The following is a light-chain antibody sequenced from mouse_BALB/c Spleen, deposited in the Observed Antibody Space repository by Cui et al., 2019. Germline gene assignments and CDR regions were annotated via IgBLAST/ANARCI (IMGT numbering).Light chain of an antibody. CDR1: QDINSY. Sequence: DIKMTPSPSSMYASLGERVTITCKASQDINSYLSWFQQKPGKSPKTLIYRANRLVDGVPSRFSGSGSGQDYSLTISSLEYEDMGIYYCRQYDEFPLTFGAGTKLELK. V-gene: IGKV14-111*01. J-gene: IGKJ5*01. CDR3: RQYDEFPLT. CDR2: RAN.